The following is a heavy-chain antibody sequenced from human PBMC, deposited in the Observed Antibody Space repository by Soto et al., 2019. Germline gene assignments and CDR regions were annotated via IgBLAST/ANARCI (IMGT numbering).Heavy chain of an antibody. J-gene: IGHJ6*02. V-gene: IGHV1-69*12. CDR3: ARGGYSGYRNYYCGMDV. D-gene: IGHD5-12*01. CDR1: GGTFSSYA. CDR2: IIPIFGTA. Sequence: QVQLVQSGAEVKKPGSSVKVSCKASGGTFSSYAISWVRQAPGQGLEWMGGIIPIFGTANYAQKFQGRVTITEDESTSTAYMELSSLRSEDTAVYYCARGGYSGYRNYYCGMDVWGQGTTVTVSS.